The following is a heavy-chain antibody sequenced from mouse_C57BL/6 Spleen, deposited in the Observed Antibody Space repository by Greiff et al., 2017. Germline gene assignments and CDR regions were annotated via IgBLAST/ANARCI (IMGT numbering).Heavy chain of an antibody. V-gene: IGHV1-80*01. J-gene: IGHJ4*01. D-gene: IGHD1-1*01. CDR3: ARSENYYGSSPYYYAMDY. CDR2: IYPGDGDT. CDR1: GYAFSSYW. Sequence: QVTLKESGAELVKPGASVKISCKASGYAFSSYWMNWVKQRPGKGLEWIGQIYPGDGDTNYNGKFKGKATLTADKSSSTAYMQLSSLTSEDSAVYFCARSENYYGSSPYYYAMDYWGQGTSVTVSS.